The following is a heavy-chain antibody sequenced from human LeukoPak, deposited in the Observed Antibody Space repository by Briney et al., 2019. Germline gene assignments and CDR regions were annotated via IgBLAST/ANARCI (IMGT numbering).Heavy chain of an antibody. Sequence: GGSLRLSCAASGFTFSDYSMNWDRQTPGRGLEWVSSISSSGFSMFYADSVKGRFTISRDNSKNTLSLQMNSLSAEDTAVYYCAKGGRFTSGWRGAFDYWGQGTLVTVSS. CDR2: ISSSGFSM. CDR1: GFTFSDYS. D-gene: IGHD6-19*01. J-gene: IGHJ4*02. V-gene: IGHV3-21*04. CDR3: AKGGRFTSGWRGAFDY.